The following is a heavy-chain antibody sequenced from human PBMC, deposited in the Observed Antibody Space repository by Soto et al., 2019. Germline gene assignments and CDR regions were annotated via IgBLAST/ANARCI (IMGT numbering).Heavy chain of an antibody. V-gene: IGHV3-48*02. CDR1: GFTFSSYS. J-gene: IGHJ6*02. CDR3: ARDTGEYHRNLAFVDV. CDR2: ISSSSSTI. Sequence: GGSLRLSCAASGFTFSSYSMNWVRQAPGKGLEWVSYISSSSSTIYYADSVKGRFTISRDNAKNSLYLQMNSLRDEDTAVYYCARDTGEYHRNLAFVDVRRPGTTVTLSS. D-gene: IGHD1-7*01.